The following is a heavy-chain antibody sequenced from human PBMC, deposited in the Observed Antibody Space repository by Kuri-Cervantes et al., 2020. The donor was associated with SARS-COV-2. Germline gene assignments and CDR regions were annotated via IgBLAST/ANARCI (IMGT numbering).Heavy chain of an antibody. D-gene: IGHD2-2*01. Sequence: SETLSLTCTVSGGSISSGDYYWSWIRQPPGKGLEWIGYIYYSGSTFYNPPLKSPITITVDTSKNQFSLKLSSVTATDTAVYNCARGGGGYCSSTSCYYYYYGMDVWGQGTTVTVSS. CDR2: IYYSGST. CDR1: GGSISSGDYY. J-gene: IGHJ6*02. V-gene: IGHV4-30-4*01. CDR3: ARGGGGYCSSTSCYYYYYGMDV.